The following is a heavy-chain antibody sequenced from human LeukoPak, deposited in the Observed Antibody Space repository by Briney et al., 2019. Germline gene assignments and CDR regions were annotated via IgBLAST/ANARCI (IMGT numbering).Heavy chain of an antibody. CDR2: INSDGSST. Sequence: GGSLRLSCAASGFTFSSSGMHWARQVPGKGLVWVSRINSDGSSTTYADSVKGRFTISRDNARNTLYLQMNSLRAEDTAVYYCAVAMAVRPYLDYWGQGTLVTVSS. CDR1: GFTFSSSG. V-gene: IGHV3-74*01. CDR3: AVAMAVRPYLDY. D-gene: IGHD6-19*01. J-gene: IGHJ4*02.